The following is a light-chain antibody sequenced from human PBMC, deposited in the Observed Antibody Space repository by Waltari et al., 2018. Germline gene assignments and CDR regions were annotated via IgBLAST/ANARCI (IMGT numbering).Light chain of an antibody. V-gene: IGKV3-20*01. CDR2: GAS. J-gene: IGKJ1*01. Sequence: EIVLTQSPGSLSSSPGERVTLSCRASQSVSRALVWYQQKPGQAPRLLIFGASNRATGIPDRFSGSGSETDFSLNISRLEPEDFAVYYCQHYVRLPATFGRGTKVEIK. CDR1: QSVSRA. CDR3: QHYVRLPAT.